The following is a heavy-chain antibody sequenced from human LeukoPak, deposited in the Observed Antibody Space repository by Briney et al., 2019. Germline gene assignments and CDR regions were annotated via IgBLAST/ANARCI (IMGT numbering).Heavy chain of an antibody. V-gene: IGHV3-7*01. CDR3: ARRYGSGSYVHFDY. CDR2: IKQDRSEK. D-gene: IGHD3-10*01. CDR1: GFTFSNYW. Sequence: GGSLRLSCAASGFTFSNYWMNWVLQAPGKGLEWVANIKQDRSEKDYVDSVKGRFTISRDNAKNSLYLQMNSLRAEDTALYYCARRYGSGSYVHFDYWGQGTLVTVSS. J-gene: IGHJ4*02.